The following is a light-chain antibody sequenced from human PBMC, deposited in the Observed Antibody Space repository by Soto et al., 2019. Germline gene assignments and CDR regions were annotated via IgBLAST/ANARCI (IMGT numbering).Light chain of an antibody. CDR1: QSVGGD. CDR2: DAS. J-gene: IGKJ2*01. Sequence: EIVLTQAPATLSLSPGERATLSCRAGQSVGGDLAWYQQKPGQPPRLLIYDASNRDTGIPARFSGSGFVTDFALTISSLEPEDFAVYYCQHRTNWPPYTFGQGTKLEIK. V-gene: IGKV3-11*01. CDR3: QHRTNWPPYT.